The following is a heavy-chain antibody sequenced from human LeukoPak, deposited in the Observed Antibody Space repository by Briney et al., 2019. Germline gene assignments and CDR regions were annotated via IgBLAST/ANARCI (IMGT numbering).Heavy chain of an antibody. CDR2: ISSSGATT. CDR3: TKARGSYSGSYLSSGDFDY. Sequence: GGSLRLSCAASGFTFSSNVMTWVRQAPGTGLEWVSAISSSGATTYYADSVKDRFTISRDNSENTLYLQMSSLRAEDSAVYYCTKARGSYSGSYLSSGDFDYWGQGTLVTVSS. D-gene: IGHD1-26*01. J-gene: IGHJ4*02. V-gene: IGHV3-23*01. CDR1: GFTFSSNV.